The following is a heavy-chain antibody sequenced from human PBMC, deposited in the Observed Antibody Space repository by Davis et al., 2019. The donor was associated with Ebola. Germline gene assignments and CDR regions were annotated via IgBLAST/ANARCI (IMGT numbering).Heavy chain of an antibody. CDR2: VNPATGAT. V-gene: IGHV1-2*04. Sequence: ASVKVSCKASGYIFSGYYMHWVRQAPGQGLEWMGWVNPATGATYYAQKFQGWVTMTRDTSITSLYLEMSRLKSDDTAVYYCVKGTLGGGNWFFDHWGRGTLVTVSS. CDR3: VKGTLGGGNWFFDH. D-gene: IGHD1-26*01. J-gene: IGHJ2*01. CDR1: GYIFSGYY.